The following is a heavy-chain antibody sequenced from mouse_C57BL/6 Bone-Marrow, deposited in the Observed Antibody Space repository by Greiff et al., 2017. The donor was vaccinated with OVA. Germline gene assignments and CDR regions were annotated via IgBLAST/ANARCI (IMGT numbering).Heavy chain of an antibody. CDR3: ARGGYEDWFAY. Sequence: EVKLMESGGDLVKPGGSLKLSCAASGFTFSSYGMSWVRQTPDKRLEWVATISSGGSYTYYPDSVKGRFTISRDNAKNTLYLQMSSLKSEDTAMYYCARGGYEDWFAYWGQGTLVTVSA. D-gene: IGHD3-1*01. V-gene: IGHV5-6*01. CDR2: ISSGGSYT. CDR1: GFTFSSYG. J-gene: IGHJ3*01.